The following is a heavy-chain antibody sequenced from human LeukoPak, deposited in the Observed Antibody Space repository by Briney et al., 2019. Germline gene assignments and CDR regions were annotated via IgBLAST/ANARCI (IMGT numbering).Heavy chain of an antibody. D-gene: IGHD3-10*01. J-gene: IGHJ6*02. Sequence: SETLSLTCAVYSGSFSGYYWSWIRQPPGKGLEWIGEINHSGSTNYNPSLKSRVTISVDTSKNQFSLKLSSVTAADTAVYYCAREGGSGSYYNYYYYGMDVWGQGTTVTVSS. CDR3: AREGGSGSYYNYYYYGMDV. V-gene: IGHV4-34*01. CDR1: SGSFSGYY. CDR2: INHSGST.